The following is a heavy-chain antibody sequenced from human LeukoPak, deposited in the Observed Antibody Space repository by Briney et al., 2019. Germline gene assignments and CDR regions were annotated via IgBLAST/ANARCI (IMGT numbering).Heavy chain of an antibody. V-gene: IGHV3-48*01. CDR2: SSSSSTI. J-gene: IGHJ4*02. D-gene: IGHD5-18*01. Sequence: SSSSSTIYYADSVKGRFTISRDNAKNSLYLQMNSLRAEDTAVYYCARGNSGYSYGDFDYWGQGTLVTVSS. CDR3: ARGNSGYSYGDFDY.